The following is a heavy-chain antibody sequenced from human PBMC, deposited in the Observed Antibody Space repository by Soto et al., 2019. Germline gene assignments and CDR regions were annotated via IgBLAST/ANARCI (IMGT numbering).Heavy chain of an antibody. CDR1: GGSVSSGSYY. J-gene: IGHJ5*02. V-gene: IGHV4-61*01. D-gene: IGHD6-13*01. CDR2: IYYSGST. CDR3: AGGGAAVPGVWFDP. Sequence: SLTCTVSGGSVSSGSYYWSWIRQPPGKGLEWIGYIYYSGSTNYNPSLKSRVTISVDTSKNQFSLKLSSVTAADTAVYYCAGGGAAVPGVWFDPWGQGTLVTVSS.